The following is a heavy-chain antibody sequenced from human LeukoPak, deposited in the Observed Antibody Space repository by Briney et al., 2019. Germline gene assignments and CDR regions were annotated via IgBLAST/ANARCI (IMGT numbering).Heavy chain of an antibody. J-gene: IGHJ1*01. D-gene: IGHD6-13*01. CDR1: GFTFSSYW. CDR3: AKVGATAGTLRIEYFQH. V-gene: IGHV3-23*01. CDR2: ISGSGRTT. Sequence: GGSLRLSCAASGFTFSSYWMHWVRQAPGKGLEWVSGISGSGRTTYYADSVKGRFTISRDNSKNTLYLQMNSLRAEDTAVYFGAKVGATAGTLRIEYFQHWGQGTLVTVSS.